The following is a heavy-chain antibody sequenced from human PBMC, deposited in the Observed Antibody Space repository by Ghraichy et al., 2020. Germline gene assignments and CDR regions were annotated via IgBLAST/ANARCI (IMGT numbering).Heavy chain of an antibody. CDR2: ISVSGGGT. D-gene: IGHD6-19*01. J-gene: IGHJ4*02. Sequence: GGSLRLSCAASGFTFSNYAMIWVRQAPGKGLEWVSSISVSGGGTYYADSVKGRFTISRDNSKNTLYLQMNSLRAEDTAVYFCAKVFGSGGEVYWGQGTLVTVSS. V-gene: IGHV3-23*01. CDR3: AKVFGSGGEVY. CDR1: GFTFSNYA.